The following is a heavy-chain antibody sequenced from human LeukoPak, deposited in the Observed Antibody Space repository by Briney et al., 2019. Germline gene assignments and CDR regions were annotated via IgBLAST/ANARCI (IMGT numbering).Heavy chain of an antibody. CDR1: GGSISSSNW. D-gene: IGHD5-12*01. Sequence: SETLSLTCAVSGGSISSSNWWSWVRQPPGKGLEWIGEIYHSGSTNYNPSLKSRVTISVDTSKNQFSLKLSSVTAADTAVYYCARELLVATPWFDPWGQGTLVTVSS. J-gene: IGHJ5*02. CDR2: IYHSGST. V-gene: IGHV4-4*02. CDR3: ARELLVATPWFDP.